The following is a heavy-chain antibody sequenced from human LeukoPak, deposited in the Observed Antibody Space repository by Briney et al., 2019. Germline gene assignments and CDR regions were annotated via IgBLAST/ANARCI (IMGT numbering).Heavy chain of an antibody. CDR1: GYSISSGYY. CDR3: ARVGGYGDYVNWFDP. D-gene: IGHD4-17*01. J-gene: IGHJ5*02. Sequence: SETLSLTCTVSGYSISSGYYWGWIRQPPGKGLEWIGSGYHIGSTYFNPSLRSRVTILIDIFKNQFSLKMSSVTAADTAIYYCARVGGYGDYVNWFDPWGPGTLVTVSS. CDR2: GYHIGST. V-gene: IGHV4-38-2*02.